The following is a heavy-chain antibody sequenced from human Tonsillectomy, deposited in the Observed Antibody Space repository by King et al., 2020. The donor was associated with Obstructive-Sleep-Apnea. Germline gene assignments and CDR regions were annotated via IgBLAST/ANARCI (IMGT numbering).Heavy chain of an antibody. CDR3: AKDFAGQQTYGMDV. D-gene: IGHD6-13*01. Sequence: VQLVESGGGLVQPGRSLRLSCAASGFTFDDYAMHWVRQAPGKGLEWVSGISWNSGSIGYADSVKGRFTISRDNAKNSLYLQMNSLRAEDTALYYCAKDFAGQQTYGMDVWGQGTTVTVSS. J-gene: IGHJ6*02. CDR2: ISWNSGSI. V-gene: IGHV3-9*01. CDR1: GFTFDDYA.